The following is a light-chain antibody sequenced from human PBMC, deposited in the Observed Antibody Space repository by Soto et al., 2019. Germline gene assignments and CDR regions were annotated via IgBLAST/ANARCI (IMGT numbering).Light chain of an antibody. V-gene: IGLV1-51*01. CDR1: SSNIGGNS. CDR3: GSWHSCLSAYG. J-gene: IGLJ1*01. Sequence: QTVLTQPPSVSAAPGQKVTISCSGSSSNIGGNSGSWYQQLPGTAPNLLISDDDKRPSGIPDRCSGSKSGTSATLGITGFQTGDEADYYSGSWHSCLSAYGFPTGTKV. CDR2: DDD.